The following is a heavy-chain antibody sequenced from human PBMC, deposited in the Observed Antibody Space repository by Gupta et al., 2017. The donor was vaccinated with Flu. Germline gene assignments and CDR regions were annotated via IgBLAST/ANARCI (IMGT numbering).Heavy chain of an antibody. D-gene: IGHD1-26*01. CDR1: STFGRR. CDR3: ARIGVGTTHLRDY. J-gene: IGHJ4*02. Sequence: STFGRRGSWIRQATGKALEWLARIDWEDAKFYNTSLKTRLTGSKDTSKNQAVLTMTNMDPVDTATYDCARIGVGTTHLRDYWGQGTRGTVSS. CDR2: IDWEDAK. V-gene: IGHV2-70*04.